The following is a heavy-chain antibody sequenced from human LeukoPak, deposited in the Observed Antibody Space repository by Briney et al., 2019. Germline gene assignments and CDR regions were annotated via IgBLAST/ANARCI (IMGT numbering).Heavy chain of an antibody. CDR3: TRDRVSSDY. CDR2: MNQDGSEK. D-gene: IGHD3-16*02. V-gene: IGHV3-7*05. CDR1: GFTFSTYW. J-gene: IGHJ4*02. Sequence: GGSLRLSCAASGFTFSTYWMSWVRQAPGKGLEWVANMNQDGSEKYYVDSVKGRFTISRDNAKNSLYLQMNSLRAEDTAVYYCTRDRVSSDYWGQGTLVIVSS.